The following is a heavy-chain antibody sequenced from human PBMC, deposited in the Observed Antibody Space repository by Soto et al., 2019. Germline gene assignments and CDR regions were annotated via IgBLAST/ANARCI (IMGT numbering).Heavy chain of an antibody. V-gene: IGHV3-33*05. J-gene: IGHJ4*02. D-gene: IGHD1-26*01. CDR1: GFFLSDYG. Sequence: QVQLVESGGGVVQSGGSLTLSCTVSGFFLSDYGMHWVRQAPGKGLEWVAATSYDGSSEYYSDSVKDRFITSRDNSKNTVYLHMNRLRAEDKGLYYCARGGGLNQLLSGSDHWGQGTLVTVSS. CDR2: TSYDGSSE. CDR3: ARGGGLNQLLSGSDH.